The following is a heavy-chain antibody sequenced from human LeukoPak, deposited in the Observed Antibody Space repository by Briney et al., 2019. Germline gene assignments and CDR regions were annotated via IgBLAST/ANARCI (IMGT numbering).Heavy chain of an antibody. D-gene: IGHD3-16*02. CDR3: ARSDYVWGSYRYLDY. Sequence: SETLSLTCTVSGGSISSGSYYWSWIRQPAGKGLEWIGRIYTSGSTNYNPSLKSRVTISVDTSKNQFSLKLSSVTAADTAVYYCARSDYVWGSYRYLDYWGQGTLVTVSS. CDR2: IYTSGST. CDR1: GGSISSGSYY. V-gene: IGHV4-61*02. J-gene: IGHJ4*02.